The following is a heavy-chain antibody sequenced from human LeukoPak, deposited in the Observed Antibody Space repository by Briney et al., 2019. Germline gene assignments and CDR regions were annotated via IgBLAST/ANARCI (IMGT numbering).Heavy chain of an antibody. V-gene: IGHV3-11*04. D-gene: IGHD6-13*01. J-gene: IGHJ2*01. CDR2: ISSSGSYI. CDR3: ARGLAAAGTRYWYFDL. Sequence: GGSLRLSCAASGFTFSDYYMSWIRQAPGKGLEWVSSISSSGSYIYHADSVKGRFTISRDNAKNSLYLQMNSLRAEDTAVYYCARGLAAAGTRYWYFDLWGRGTLVTVSS. CDR1: GFTFSDYY.